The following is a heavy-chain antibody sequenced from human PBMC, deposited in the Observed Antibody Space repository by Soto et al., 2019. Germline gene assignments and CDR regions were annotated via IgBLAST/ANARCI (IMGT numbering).Heavy chain of an antibody. Sequence: SDTLSLTCTVSGGSISRYYWSWIRQPPGKGLEWIGYIYYSGSTNYNPSLKSRVTISVDTSKNQFSLKLSSVTAADTAVYYCARVSADYYGSGSYYPNFDYWGQGTLVTVSS. D-gene: IGHD3-10*01. CDR2: IYYSGST. CDR1: GGSISRYY. CDR3: ARVSADYYGSGSYYPNFDY. V-gene: IGHV4-59*01. J-gene: IGHJ4*02.